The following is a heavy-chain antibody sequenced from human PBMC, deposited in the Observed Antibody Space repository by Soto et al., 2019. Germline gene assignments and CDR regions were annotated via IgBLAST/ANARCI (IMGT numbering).Heavy chain of an antibody. D-gene: IGHD1-26*01. CDR2: ISYDGGNE. J-gene: IGHJ4*02. CDR1: GFTFSSYG. Sequence: QVQLVQAGGGVVQPGRSLRLSCAGSGFTFSSYGIHWVRQAPGKGLEWVALISYDGGNEKYTESVKDRFTISRDDSHNVAYLQMSSLRTEYTAMYYCAKDRYSGTYPTDFDYWGQGSLVTVSS. V-gene: IGHV3-30*18. CDR3: AKDRYSGTYPTDFDY.